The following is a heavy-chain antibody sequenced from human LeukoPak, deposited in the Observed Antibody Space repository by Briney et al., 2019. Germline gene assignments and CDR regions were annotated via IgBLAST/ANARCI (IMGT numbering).Heavy chain of an antibody. CDR1: GFTFSSYS. Sequence: GGSLRLSCAASGFTFSSYSMNWVRQAPGKGLEWVSYISSSSSSTIYYADSVKGRFTISRDNAKNSVYLQMNILRAEDTAVYYCARGSRPVYDFWAGWTVDYWGRGTLVTVSS. V-gene: IGHV3-48*01. CDR3: ARGSRPVYDFWAGWTVDY. D-gene: IGHD3-3*01. J-gene: IGHJ4*02. CDR2: ISSSSSSTI.